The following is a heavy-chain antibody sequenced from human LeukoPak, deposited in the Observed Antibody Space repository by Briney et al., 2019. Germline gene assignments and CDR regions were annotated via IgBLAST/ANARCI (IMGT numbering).Heavy chain of an antibody. V-gene: IGHV4-31*11. CDR3: AREIYYGSRSYYFDY. CDR1: GGSVSSGSYY. D-gene: IGHD3-10*01. Sequence: SQTLSLTCAVSGGSVSSGSYYWSWIRQYPGKGLEWIGYITYSGITYYSPSLTGRVTISVDSSQNQFSLKLTSMTAADTAVYYCAREIYYGSRSYYFDYWGQGTLVTVSS. CDR2: ITYSGIT. J-gene: IGHJ4*02.